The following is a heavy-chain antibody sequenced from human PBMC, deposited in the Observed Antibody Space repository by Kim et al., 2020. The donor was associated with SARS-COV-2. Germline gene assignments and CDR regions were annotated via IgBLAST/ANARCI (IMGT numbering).Heavy chain of an antibody. CDR1: GGSFSGYY. J-gene: IGHJ4*02. D-gene: IGHD3-9*01. CDR2: FNHSGST. CDR3: AGEYYDILTGYYYSDY. V-gene: IGHV4-34*01. Sequence: SETLSLTCAAYGGSFSGYYWSWIRQPPGKGLEWIGEFNHSGSTNYNPSLKSRVTISVDTSKNQFSLKLSSVTAADTAVYYCAGEYYDILTGYYYSDYWGQGTLVTVSS.